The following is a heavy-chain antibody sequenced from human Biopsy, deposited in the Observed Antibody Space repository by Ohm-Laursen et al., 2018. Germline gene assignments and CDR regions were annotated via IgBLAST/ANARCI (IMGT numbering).Heavy chain of an antibody. V-gene: IGHV1-8*01. CDR3: ARADPPLFYYGSGSSNWFDP. D-gene: IGHD3-10*01. Sequence: ASVKVSCKPSGYTFTSYEINWARQATGHGLEWMGWMNPVSGNTGYTQNFQGRVSMTRNTSISTAYMELSRLRSEDTAVYFCARADPPLFYYGSGSSNWFDPWGQGTLVTVSS. CDR2: MNPVSGNT. CDR1: GYTFTSYE. J-gene: IGHJ5*02.